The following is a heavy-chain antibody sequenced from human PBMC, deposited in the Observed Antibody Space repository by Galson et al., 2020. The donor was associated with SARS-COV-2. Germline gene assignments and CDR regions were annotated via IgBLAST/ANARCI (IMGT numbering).Heavy chain of an antibody. J-gene: IGHJ3*02. CDR2: IVVGSGNT. CDR3: AAPYCSGGSCHDAFDI. V-gene: IGHV1-58*01. D-gene: IGHD2-15*01. CDR1: GFTFTRSA. Sequence: SVKVSCKASGFTFTRSAVQWVRQARGQRLEWIGWIVVGSGNTNYAQKFQESVTITRDMSTSTAYMELSSLRSEDTAVYYCAAPYCSGGSCHDAFDIWGQGTMVTVSS.